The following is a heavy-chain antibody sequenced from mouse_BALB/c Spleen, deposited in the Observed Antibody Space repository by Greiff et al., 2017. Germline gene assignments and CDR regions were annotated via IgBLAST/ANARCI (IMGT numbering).Heavy chain of an antibody. D-gene: IGHD1-1*01. J-gene: IGHJ2*01. Sequence: EVQLHQSGAELVKPGASVKLSCTASGFNIKDTYMHWVKQRPEQGLEWIGRIDPANGNTKYDPKFQGKATITADTSSNTAYLQLSSLTSEDTAVYYCARSDYYGSSFDYWGQGTTLTVSS. CDR2: IDPANGNT. CDR1: GFNIKDTY. CDR3: ARSDYYGSSFDY. V-gene: IGHV14-3*02.